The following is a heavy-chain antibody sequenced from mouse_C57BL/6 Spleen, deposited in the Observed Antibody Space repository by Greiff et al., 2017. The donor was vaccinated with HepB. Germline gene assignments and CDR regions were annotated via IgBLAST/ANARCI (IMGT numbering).Heavy chain of an antibody. CDR3: ARPLMDY. V-gene: IGHV1-50*01. J-gene: IGHJ4*01. CDR2: IDPSDSYT. CDR1: GYTFTSYW. Sequence: VQLQQPGAELVKPGASVKLSCKASGYTFTSYWMQWVKQRPGQGLEWIGEIDPSDSYTNYNQKFKGKATLTVDTSSSTAYMQLSSLTSEDSAVYYCARPLMDYWGQGTSVTVSS.